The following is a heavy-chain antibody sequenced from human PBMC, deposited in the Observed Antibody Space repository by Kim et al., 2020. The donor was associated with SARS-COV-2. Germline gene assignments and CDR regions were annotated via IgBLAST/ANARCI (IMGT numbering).Heavy chain of an antibody. CDR3: ARDLGYNWNYYYYYGVDV. J-gene: IGHJ6*02. Sequence: SETLSLTCTVSGASISSYYWSWIRQPPGKGLEWIGYIYYRGSTNYNSSLKSRVTISVDTSKNQFSLKLSSVTAADTAVYYCARDLGYNWNYYYYYGVDVWGQGTTVTVSS. V-gene: IGHV4-59*01. CDR1: GASISSYY. D-gene: IGHD1-20*01. CDR2: IYYRGST.